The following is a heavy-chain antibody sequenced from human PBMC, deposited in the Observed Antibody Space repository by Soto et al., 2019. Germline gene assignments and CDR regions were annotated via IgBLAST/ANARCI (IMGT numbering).Heavy chain of an antibody. D-gene: IGHD6-13*01. CDR2: MNPINGAT. Sequence: ASVKVSCKASGYDFTAYDINWVRQDSGQGLEWMGWMNPINGATGSARRFQGRVSMTRNTATATAYLELNRLRSDESAVFYCGRGPSPRAPAGGTPYYYAMDVWG. V-gene: IGHV1-8*02. CDR1: GYDFTAYD. CDR3: GRGPSPRAPAGGTPYYYAMDV. J-gene: IGHJ6*03.